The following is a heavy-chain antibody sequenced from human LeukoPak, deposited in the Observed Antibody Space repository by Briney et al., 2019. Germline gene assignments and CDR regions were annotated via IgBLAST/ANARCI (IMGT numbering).Heavy chain of an antibody. D-gene: IGHD3-10*01. V-gene: IGHV1-24*01. CDR1: GGTFSSYA. CDR3: ARHRGLLWFGELYYYYMDV. CDR2: FDPGDGET. Sequence: ASVKVSCKASGGTFSSYAISWVRQAPGQGLEWMGGFDPGDGETIYAQKFQGRVTMTEDTSTDTAYMELSSLRSEDTAVYYCARHRGLLWFGELYYYYMDVWGKGTTVTISS. J-gene: IGHJ6*03.